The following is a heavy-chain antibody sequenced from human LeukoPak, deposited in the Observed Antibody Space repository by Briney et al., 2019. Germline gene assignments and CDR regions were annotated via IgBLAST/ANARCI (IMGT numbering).Heavy chain of an antibody. CDR2: IYYSGST. D-gene: IGHD3-10*01. V-gene: IGHV4-39*01. CDR3: ASLWFGPSGQNYYHYGMDV. CDR1: GGSISSISYS. Sequence: SETLSLTCTVSGGSISSISYSWGWIRQPPGKGLEWIGSIYYSGSTYYNPSLKSRVTISVDTSKNQFSLKLSSVTAADTAVYYCASLWFGPSGQNYYHYGMDVWGQGTTVTVSS. J-gene: IGHJ6*02.